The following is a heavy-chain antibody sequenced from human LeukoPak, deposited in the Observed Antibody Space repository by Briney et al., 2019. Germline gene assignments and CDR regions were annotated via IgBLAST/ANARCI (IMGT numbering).Heavy chain of an antibody. CDR3: ARDGYYYGSGSYYKVDFDY. CDR2: IRYDGSNK. J-gene: IGHJ4*02. V-gene: IGHV3-30*02. D-gene: IGHD3-10*01. Sequence: PGGSLRLSCAASGFTFSSYGMHWARQAPGKGLEWVAFIRYDGSNKYYADSVKGRFTISRDNAKNSLYLQMNSLRAEDTAVYYCARDGYYYGSGSYYKVDFDYWGQGTLVTVSS. CDR1: GFTFSSYG.